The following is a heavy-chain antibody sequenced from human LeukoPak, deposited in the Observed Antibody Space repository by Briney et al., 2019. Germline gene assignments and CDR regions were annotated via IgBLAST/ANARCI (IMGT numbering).Heavy chain of an antibody. CDR2: ISDNGVNT. J-gene: IGHJ5*02. D-gene: IGHD1-26*01. CDR3: AKDRYSGSYYDLTWFDP. V-gene: IGHV3-23*01. CDR1: GFTFTTYA. Sequence: PGGALRLPCAASGFTFTTYAMIWVGQAPGKGLEGVSGISDNGVNTYYADSVKGRFTISRDNSKNTLYLQMNSLRAEDAAVYYCAKDRYSGSYYDLTWFDPWGQGTLVTVSS.